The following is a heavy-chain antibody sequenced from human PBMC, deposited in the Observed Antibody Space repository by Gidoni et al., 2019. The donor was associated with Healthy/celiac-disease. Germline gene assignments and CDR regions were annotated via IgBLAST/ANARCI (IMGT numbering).Heavy chain of an antibody. D-gene: IGHD3-3*01. V-gene: IGHV3-74*01. CDR3: ARDGDFWSGYYGY. J-gene: IGHJ4*02. CDR2: INSDGSST. Sequence: EVHLVESGGGLVQPGGSLRLSCAASGFTFSSSWMHWVRQATGKGRVWVSRINSDGSSTSYADSVKGRFTISRDNAKNTLYLQMNSLRAEDTAVYYCARDGDFWSGYYGYWGQGTLVTVSS. CDR1: GFTFSSSW.